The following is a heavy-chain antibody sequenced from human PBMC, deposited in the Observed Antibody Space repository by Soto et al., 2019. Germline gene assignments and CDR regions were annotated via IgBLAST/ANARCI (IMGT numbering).Heavy chain of an antibody. V-gene: IGHV4-59*12. J-gene: IGHJ6*02. CDR2: IYSRGTT. CDR3: ATGRISRGLDV. CDR1: GGTISRYY. Sequence: SETLSLTCSVSGGTISRYYWSWIRQPPGKGLEWIGYIYSRGTTSYNPSLKSRATILVDTSKNQFSLRLTSVTATDTAVYYCATGRISRGLDVWGQGTTVTVSS.